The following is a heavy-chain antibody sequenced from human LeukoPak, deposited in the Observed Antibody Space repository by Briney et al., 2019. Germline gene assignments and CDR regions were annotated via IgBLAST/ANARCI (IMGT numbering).Heavy chain of an antibody. J-gene: IGHJ5*02. CDR3: ARRGEYSSSWRYGNDFDP. CDR1: GGSISSGSYY. D-gene: IGHD6-13*01. CDR2: IYTTGRT. V-gene: IGHV4-61*09. Sequence: SETLSLTCTVSGGSISSGSYYWSWIRQPAGKELEWIGHIYTTGRTSYNPSLKSRVTISVDTSKNQFSLKLSSVTAADTAVYYCARRGEYSSSWRYGNDFDPWGQGTLVTVSS.